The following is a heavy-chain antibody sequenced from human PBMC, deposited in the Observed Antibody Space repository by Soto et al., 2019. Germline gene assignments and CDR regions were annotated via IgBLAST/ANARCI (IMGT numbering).Heavy chain of an antibody. CDR2: ISSSSSST. CDR3: GEGGILRGYIFSY. V-gene: IGHV3-11*03. D-gene: IGHD3-9*01. CDR1: GFTFSDYY. Sequence: PGGSLRLSCVASGFTFSDYYMSWIRQAPGRGLEWISYISSSSSSTNYADSVKGRFTISRDNAENSLFLQMNSLTAEDTAIYYCGEGGILRGYIFSYWGRGTLVTSS. J-gene: IGHJ4*02.